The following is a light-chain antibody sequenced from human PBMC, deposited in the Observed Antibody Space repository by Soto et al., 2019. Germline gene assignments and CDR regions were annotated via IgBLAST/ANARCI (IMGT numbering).Light chain of an antibody. J-gene: IGLJ2*01. CDR1: SGHSNYA. V-gene: IGLV4-69*01. CDR3: QTWGTGIQV. CDR2: LNSDGSH. Sequence: QLVLTQSPSASASLGASVKLTCTLSSGHSNYAIAWHQQQPEKGPRYLMKLNSDGSHSKGDGIPDRFSGSSSGAERYLTISSLQSEDEADYHCQTWGTGIQVFGGGTQLTVL.